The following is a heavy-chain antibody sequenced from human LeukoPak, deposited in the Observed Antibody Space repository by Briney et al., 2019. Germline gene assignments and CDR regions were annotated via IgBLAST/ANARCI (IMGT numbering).Heavy chain of an antibody. D-gene: IGHD3-10*01. J-gene: IGHJ4*02. CDR2: VNGNIGAT. CDR3: ASPQRGSGSYYSDY. CDR1: GYRFTDYY. V-gene: IGHV1-2*02. Sequence: ASVKVSCMASGYRFTDYYMHWVRQAPGQGLEWMGWVNGNIGATLYAQKFQGRVTMSRDASITTAYMELNGLRSDDTAVYYCASPQRGSGSYYSDYWGQGTLVTVSS.